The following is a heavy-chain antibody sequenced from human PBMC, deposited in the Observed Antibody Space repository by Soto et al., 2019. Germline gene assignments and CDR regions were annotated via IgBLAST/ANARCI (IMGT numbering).Heavy chain of an antibody. Sequence: LRLSCAASGFTFSSYDMHWVRQATGKGLEWVSAIGTAGDTYYPGSVKGRFTISRENAKNSLYLQMNSLRAGDTAVYYCARVPRYSSSWYHFDYWGQGTLVTVSS. CDR2: IGTAGDT. CDR1: GFTFSSYD. D-gene: IGHD6-13*01. V-gene: IGHV3-13*01. CDR3: ARVPRYSSSWYHFDY. J-gene: IGHJ4*02.